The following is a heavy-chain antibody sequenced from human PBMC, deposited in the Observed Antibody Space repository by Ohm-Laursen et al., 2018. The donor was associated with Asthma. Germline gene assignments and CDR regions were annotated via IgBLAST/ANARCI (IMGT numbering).Heavy chain of an antibody. V-gene: IGHV4-31*03. CDR1: GDSIKSGIYY. CDR2: IYFTGST. CDR3: ARRLGWDCSGGSCYSDAFDI. Sequence: TLSLTCTVSGDSIKSGIYYWSWIRQPPGKGLEWIAYIYFTGSTYYNPSLKSRVALSIDTSTSQFSLKLSSVTAADTAVYYCARRLGWDCSGGSCYSDAFDIWGQGTMVTVSS. D-gene: IGHD2-15*01. J-gene: IGHJ3*02.